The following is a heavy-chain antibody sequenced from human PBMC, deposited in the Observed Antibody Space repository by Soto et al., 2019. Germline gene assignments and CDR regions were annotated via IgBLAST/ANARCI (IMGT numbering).Heavy chain of an antibody. D-gene: IGHD2-8*01. CDR3: AREDCTHGVCYTSGY. CDR2: IWFDGSSK. Sequence: GGSLRLSCAASGFTFSSYGMHGVRQAPGKGLEWVAIIWFDGSSKYCADSVKGRFTISRDNSKNTLYMQMNSLRAEDTAVYYCAREDCTHGVCYTSGYWGQGTMVTLSS. CDR1: GFTFSSYG. V-gene: IGHV3-33*01. J-gene: IGHJ4*02.